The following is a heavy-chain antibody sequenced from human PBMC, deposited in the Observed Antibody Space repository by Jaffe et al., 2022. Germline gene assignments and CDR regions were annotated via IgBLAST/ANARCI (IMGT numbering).Heavy chain of an antibody. V-gene: IGHV1-18*01. J-gene: IGHJ5*02. CDR2: ISTYNGNR. CDR3: ARDSQSYFWTDYLVRSRNYFDP. Sequence: QDQLVQSGAELKKPGASVKVSCKASGYIFNKYGVNWVRQAPGQGLEWMGWISTYNGNRRYAQNLQGRVTLTTDTSTNTVYMELRSLTSDDTAIYYCARDSQSYFWTDYLVRSRNYFDPWGQGTLVTVSS. D-gene: IGHD3-3*01. CDR1: GYIFNKYG.